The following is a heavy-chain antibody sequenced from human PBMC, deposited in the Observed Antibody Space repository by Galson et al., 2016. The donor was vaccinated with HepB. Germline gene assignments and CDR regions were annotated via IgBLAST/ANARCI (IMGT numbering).Heavy chain of an antibody. Sequence: SVKVSCKASGYIFSRYTMHWVRQAPGQRLEWMGWINPGNGNTKYSQKFQGGVAFTRDTSASTGYMELSSLRSEDTAFYYCARVGEDFSSGYSSGLAYWAQGTLVTVSP. V-gene: IGHV1-3*01. CDR1: GYIFSRYT. J-gene: IGHJ4*02. CDR3: ARVGEDFSSGYSSGLAY. D-gene: IGHD3-3*01. CDR2: INPGNGNT.